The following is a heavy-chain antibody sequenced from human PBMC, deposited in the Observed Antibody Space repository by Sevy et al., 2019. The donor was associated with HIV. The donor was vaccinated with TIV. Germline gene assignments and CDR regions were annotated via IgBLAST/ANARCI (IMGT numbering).Heavy chain of an antibody. CDR3: AREPIEAPSRGYFDI. J-gene: IGHJ4*03. V-gene: IGHV4-34*01. CDR2: VDHTGNI. Sequence: SETLSLTCAVYVDSFNGHYWSWVRQVPGRGLEWIGEVDHTGNINYNPAFDNRLARSVNRPKNQFSLNLTSLTAADTAVYYCAREPIEAPSRGYFDIWGHGNRVTVSS. D-gene: IGHD3-10*01. CDR1: VDSFNGHY.